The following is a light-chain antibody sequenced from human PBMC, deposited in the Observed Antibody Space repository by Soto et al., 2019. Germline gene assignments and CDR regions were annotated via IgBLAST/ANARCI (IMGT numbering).Light chain of an antibody. J-gene: IGKJ4*01. CDR1: QHLHNN. V-gene: IGKV3D-15*01. Sequence: EIVMTQSPATLSVFQGEGVTLSCRASQHLHNNVAWYQHKPGQAPRLLLYGGSTRASGIPPRFSGTWTGTEFTLSISSLQSEDFAVYFCQQYSLWPRTFGGGTKVDIK. CDR2: GGS. CDR3: QQYSLWPRT.